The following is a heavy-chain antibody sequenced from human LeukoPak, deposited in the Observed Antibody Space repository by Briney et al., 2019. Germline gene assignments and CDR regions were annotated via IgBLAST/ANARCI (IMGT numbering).Heavy chain of an antibody. Sequence: SQTLSLTCTVSGGSISSGGYYWSWIRQHPGKGLEWIGYIYYSGSTYYNPSLKSRVTISVDTSKNQVSLKLSSVTAADTAVYYCARAPEVLLAGFDYWGQGTLVTVSS. D-gene: IGHD2-15*01. J-gene: IGHJ4*02. CDR2: IYYSGST. CDR1: GGSISSGGYY. V-gene: IGHV4-31*03. CDR3: ARAPEVLLAGFDY.